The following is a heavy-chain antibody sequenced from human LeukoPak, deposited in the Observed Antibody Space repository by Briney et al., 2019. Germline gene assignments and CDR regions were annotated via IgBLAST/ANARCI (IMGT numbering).Heavy chain of an antibody. V-gene: IGHV3-30-3*01. J-gene: IGHJ4*02. D-gene: IGHD1-14*01. CDR3: SSGTILDY. CDR1: GFTFSSYA. Sequence: GGSLRLSCAASGFTFSSYAMHWVRQAPGKGLEWVAVISYDGSNKYYADSVKGRFTISRDNFKNTLYLQMNSLRAEDTAVYYCSSGTILDYWGQGTLVTVSS. CDR2: ISYDGSNK.